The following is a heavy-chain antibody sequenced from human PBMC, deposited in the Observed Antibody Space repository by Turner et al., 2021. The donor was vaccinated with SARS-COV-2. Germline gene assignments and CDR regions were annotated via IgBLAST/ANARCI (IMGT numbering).Heavy chain of an antibody. CDR2: IKQDGSEK. D-gene: IGHD1-26*01. J-gene: IGHJ4*02. CDR1: GFTFSSYW. Sequence: EVQLVESGGGLVQPGGSLRLSCAASGFTFSSYWMSWVRQAPGKGLEWVANIKQDGSEKYYVDSVKGRFTISRDNAKNSLYLQMNSLRAEDTAVYYCARDMGATTWPFDYWGQGTLVTVSS. V-gene: IGHV3-7*01. CDR3: ARDMGATTWPFDY.